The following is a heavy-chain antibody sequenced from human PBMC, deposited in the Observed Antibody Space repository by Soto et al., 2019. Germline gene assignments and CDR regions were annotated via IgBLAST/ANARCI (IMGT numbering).Heavy chain of an antibody. D-gene: IGHD2-15*01. CDR3: AKDRRDGDFMHILVVDF. J-gene: IGHJ4*02. CDR2: MSYDETKK. CDR1: GFSLSSYA. Sequence: QVRLVESGGGVVQPGGSLRLSCATSGFSLSSYAMHWVRQAPGKGLEWVALMSYDETKKYYADSVKGRFTISRDNSKNTVFLQMNNLRVEDTAVYYCAKDRRDGDFMHILVVDFWGQGALVTVSS. V-gene: IGHV3-30*18.